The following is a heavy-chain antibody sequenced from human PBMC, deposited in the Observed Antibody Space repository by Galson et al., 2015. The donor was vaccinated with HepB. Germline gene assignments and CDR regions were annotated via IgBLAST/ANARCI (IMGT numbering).Heavy chain of an antibody. V-gene: IGHV3-48*04. D-gene: IGHD6-13*01. CDR2: ISSSSTTI. CDR3: ARDLTGYSSTWRRYWFFDL. Sequence: SLRLSCAASGFTFSSYSMNWVRQAPGKGLEWVSFISSSSTTIYYADSVKGRFTMSRDDAKNLLYLLMNSLRAEDTAVYYCARDLTGYSSTWRRYWFFDLWGRGTLVTVSS. J-gene: IGHJ2*01. CDR1: GFTFSSYS.